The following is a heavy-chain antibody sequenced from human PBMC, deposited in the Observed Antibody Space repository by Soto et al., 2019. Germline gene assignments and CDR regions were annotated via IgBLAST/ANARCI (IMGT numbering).Heavy chain of an antibody. J-gene: IGHJ6*03. CDR1: GGSISSYY. CDR3: ARGVDYGSGSYFYPYYYYMDV. CDR2: IYYSGST. Sequence: SETLSLTCTVSGGSISSYYWSWIRQPPGKGLECIGYIYYSGSTNYNPSLKSRVTISVDTSKNQFSLKLSSVTAADTAVYYCARGVDYGSGSYFYPYYYYMDVWGKGTTVTVSS. V-gene: IGHV4-59*01. D-gene: IGHD3-10*01.